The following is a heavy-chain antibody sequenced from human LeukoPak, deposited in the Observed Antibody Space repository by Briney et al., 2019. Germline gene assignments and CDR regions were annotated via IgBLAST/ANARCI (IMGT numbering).Heavy chain of an antibody. Sequence: SETLSLTCTVSGGSISSGDYYWSWIRQPPGKGLEWIGYIYYSGSTYYNPSLKSRVTISVDTSKNQFSLKLSSVTAADTAVYYCARDILTGSPLGHYGMDVWGKGTTVTVSS. CDR3: ARDILTGSPLGHYGMDV. CDR1: GGSISSGDYY. D-gene: IGHD3-9*01. V-gene: IGHV4-30-4*01. J-gene: IGHJ6*04. CDR2: IYYSGST.